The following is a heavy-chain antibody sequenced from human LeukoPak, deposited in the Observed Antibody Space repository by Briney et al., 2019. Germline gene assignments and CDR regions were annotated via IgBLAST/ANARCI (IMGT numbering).Heavy chain of an antibody. J-gene: IGHJ5*02. D-gene: IGHD3-3*01. CDR1: GGSISSYY. V-gene: IGHV4-34*01. CDR2: INHSGST. CDR3: ARKYYDFWSAKYNWFDP. Sequence: SETLSLTCTVSGGSISSYYWSWIRQPPGKGLEWIGEINHSGSTNYNPSLKSRVTISVDTSKNQFSLKLSSVTAADTAVYYCARKYYDFWSAKYNWFDPWGQGTLVTVSS.